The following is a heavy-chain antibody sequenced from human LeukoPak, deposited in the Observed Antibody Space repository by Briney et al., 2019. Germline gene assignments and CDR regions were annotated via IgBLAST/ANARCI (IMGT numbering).Heavy chain of an antibody. CDR2: ISAYNGNT. J-gene: IGHJ5*02. CDR3: AREDRHMNWFDP. CDR1: GYTFTSYG. Sequence: ASVKVSCKASGYTFTSYGNSWVRQAPGQGLEWMGWISAYNGNTNYAQKLQGRVTVTTDTSTSTAYMELRSLRSDDTAVYYCAREDRHMNWFDPWGQGTLVTVSS. V-gene: IGHV1-18*01.